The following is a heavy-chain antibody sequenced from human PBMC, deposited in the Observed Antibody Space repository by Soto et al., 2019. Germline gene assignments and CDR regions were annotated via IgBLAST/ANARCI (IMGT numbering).Heavy chain of an antibody. CDR2: INAGNGNT. J-gene: IGHJ5*02. Sequence: GASVKVSCKAAGYTFTNYGISWVRQAPGQRLEWMGWINAGNGNTKYSQKFQGRVTITRDTSASTAYMELSSLRSEDTAVYYCARALTLTGTNWFDPWGQGTLVTVSS. D-gene: IGHD1-20*01. CDR3: ARALTLTGTNWFDP. V-gene: IGHV1-3*01. CDR1: GYTFTNYG.